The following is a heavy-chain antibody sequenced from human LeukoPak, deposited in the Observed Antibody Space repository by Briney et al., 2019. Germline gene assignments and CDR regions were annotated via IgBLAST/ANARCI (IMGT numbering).Heavy chain of an antibody. CDR1: GYTFTNYA. CDR2: ISAYNGNR. J-gene: IGHJ4*02. CDR3: ARWEYCGTTSCYGESETFDC. Sequence: ASVKVSCKASGYTFTNYAISWVLQAPGQGLEWMGWISAYNGNRNYAQKYQGRVTMTTDTSTTTAYMELRSLRSDDTAVYYCARWEYCGTTSCYGESETFDCWGQGTLVTVSS. D-gene: IGHD2-2*01. V-gene: IGHV1-18*01.